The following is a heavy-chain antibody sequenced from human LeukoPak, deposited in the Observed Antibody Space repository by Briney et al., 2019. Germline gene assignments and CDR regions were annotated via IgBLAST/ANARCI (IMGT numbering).Heavy chain of an antibody. CDR2: INPNSGGT. V-gene: IGHV1-2*02. J-gene: IGHJ4*02. Sequence: GASVKVSCKASGYTFTSYGISWVRQAPGQGLEWMGWINPNSGGTNYAQKFQGRVTMTRDTSISTAYMELSRLRSDDTAVYYCARGHGDLFDYWGQGTLVTVSS. D-gene: IGHD4-17*01. CDR1: GYTFTSYG. CDR3: ARGHGDLFDY.